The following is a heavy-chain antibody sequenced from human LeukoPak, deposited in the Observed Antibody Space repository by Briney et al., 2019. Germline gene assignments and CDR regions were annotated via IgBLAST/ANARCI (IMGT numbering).Heavy chain of an antibody. CDR3: ARAATYYYYMDV. V-gene: IGHV4-59*11. CDR2: IYYSGST. Sequence: SETLSLTCTVSGGSISSHYWSWIRQPPGKGLEWIGYIYYSGSTNYNPSLKSRVTISVDTSKNQFSLKLSSVTAADTAMYYCARAATYYYYMDVWGKGTTVTVSS. CDR1: GGSISSHY. J-gene: IGHJ6*03.